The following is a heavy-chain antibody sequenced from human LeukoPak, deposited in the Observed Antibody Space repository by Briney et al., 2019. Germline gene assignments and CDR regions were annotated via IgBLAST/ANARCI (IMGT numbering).Heavy chain of an antibody. V-gene: IGHV1-69*13. CDR2: IIPIFGTA. Sequence: ASVKVSCKASGGTFSSYAISWVRQAPGQGLEWMGGIIPIFGTANYAQKFQGRVTITADESTSTAYMELSSLRSEDTAVYYCARGTQSLAAAGFYFDXXXXXXLXTVSS. CDR1: GGTFSSYA. D-gene: IGHD6-13*01. CDR3: ARGTQSLAAAGFYFDX. J-gene: IGHJ4*01.